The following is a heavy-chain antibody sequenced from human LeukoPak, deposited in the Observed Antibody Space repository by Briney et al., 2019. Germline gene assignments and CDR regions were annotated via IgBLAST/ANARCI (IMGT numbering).Heavy chain of an antibody. CDR1: GFTFSDYY. CDR2: ISSSGSTI. CDR3: ARDIPDIVVVPADYYYYGMDV. V-gene: IGHV3-11*01. D-gene: IGHD2-2*01. J-gene: IGHJ6*02. Sequence: PGGSLRLSCAASGFTFSDYYMSWIRQAPGKGLEWVSYISSSGSTIYYADSVKGRFTISRDNAKNSLYLQMNSLRAEDTAVYYCARDIPDIVVVPADYYYYGMDVWGQGTTVTVSS.